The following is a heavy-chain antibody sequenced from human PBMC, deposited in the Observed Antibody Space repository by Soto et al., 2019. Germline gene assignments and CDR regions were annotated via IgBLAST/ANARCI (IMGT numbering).Heavy chain of an antibody. CDR3: AKQYYDILTGYFYGMDV. CDR2: ISGSGGST. V-gene: IGHV3-23*01. D-gene: IGHD3-9*01. CDR1: GFTFSSYA. J-gene: IGHJ6*02. Sequence: PGGSLRLSCAASGFTFSSYAMSWVRQAPGKGLEWVSAISGSGGSTYYADSVKGRFTISRDNSKNTLYLQMNSLRAEDTAVYYCAKQYYDILTGYFYGMDVWGQGTTVTVSS.